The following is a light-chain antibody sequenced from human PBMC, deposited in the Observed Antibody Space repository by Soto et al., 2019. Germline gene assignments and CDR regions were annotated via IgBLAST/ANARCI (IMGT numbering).Light chain of an antibody. J-gene: IGKJ4*01. CDR2: AAS. V-gene: IGKV1-39*01. Sequence: DIQMTQSPSSLSASVGDRVTITCRASQSISSYLNWYQQKPGQAPQLLIHAASSLQSGVPPRFSGRGSGTDFTLTISSLQPEDFAAHNCQQSYSTFALTFGGGTKVEIQ. CDR3: QQSYSTFALT. CDR1: QSISSY.